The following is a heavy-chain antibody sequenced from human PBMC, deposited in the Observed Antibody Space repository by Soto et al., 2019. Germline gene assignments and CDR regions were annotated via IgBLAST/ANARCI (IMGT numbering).Heavy chain of an antibody. D-gene: IGHD3-22*01. V-gene: IGHV1-18*01. CDR1: GYTFTSYG. J-gene: IGHJ5*02. Sequence: GASVKVSCKASGYTFTSYGISWVRQAPGQGLEWMGWISYNGNTNYAQNLQGRVTMTTDTSTNTAYMELRGLSSDDTAVYYCARVEDYFDSSGYNHWGQGTLVTVSS. CDR2: ISYNGNT. CDR3: ARVEDYFDSSGYNH.